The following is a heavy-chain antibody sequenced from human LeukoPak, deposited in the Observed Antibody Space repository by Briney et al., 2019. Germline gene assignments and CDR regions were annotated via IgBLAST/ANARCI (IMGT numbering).Heavy chain of an antibody. J-gene: IGHJ4*02. Sequence: GGSLRLSCVASGISFSSYWMAWVRQAPGKGLEWVANIKYDGTHKFYADSVKGRFTISRDNAKNSLFLEMNSLRADDTAVYFCASSHDSSGNYWGQGTLVTVSS. D-gene: IGHD3-22*01. CDR1: GISFSSYW. CDR3: ASSHDSSGNY. CDR2: IKYDGTHK. V-gene: IGHV3-7*01.